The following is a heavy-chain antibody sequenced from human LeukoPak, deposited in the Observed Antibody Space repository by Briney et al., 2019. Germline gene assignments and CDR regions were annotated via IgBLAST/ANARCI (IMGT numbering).Heavy chain of an antibody. CDR1: GYTFTGYY. D-gene: IGHD6-25*01. J-gene: IGHJ4*02. CDR2: INPNSGGT. V-gene: IGHV1-2*02. Sequence: GASVKVSCKTSGYTFTGYYMHWVRQAPGQGLEWMGWINPNSGGTNYAQKFQGRVTMTRDTSISTAYMELSRLRSDDTAVYYCARGANPRAVSSGGYWGQGTLVTVSS. CDR3: ARGANPRAVSSGGY.